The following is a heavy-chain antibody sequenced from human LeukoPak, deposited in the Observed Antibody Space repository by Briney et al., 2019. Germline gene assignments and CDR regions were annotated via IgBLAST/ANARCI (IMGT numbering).Heavy chain of an antibody. CDR2: ISYSGST. J-gene: IGHJ4*02. V-gene: IGHV4-59*08. CDR1: GGSMSSYY. Sequence: SETLSLTCTVSGGSMSSYYWSWIRQPPGKGLEWIGYISYSGSTNSNPSLKSRVTISLDTSKNQFSLKLSSVTAADTAVYYCAGHHPRNTVDFWGQGTLVTVSS. CDR3: AGHHPRNTVDF. D-gene: IGHD2/OR15-2a*01.